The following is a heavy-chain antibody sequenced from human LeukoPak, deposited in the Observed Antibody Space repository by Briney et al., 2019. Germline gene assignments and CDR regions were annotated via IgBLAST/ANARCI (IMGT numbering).Heavy chain of an antibody. Sequence: KASETLSLTCTVSGGSISSGSYYWSWIRQPAGKGLEWIGRIYTSGSTNYNPSLKSRVTISVDTSKNQLSLKLSSVTAADTAVYYCARDRAAGQYYYYYYYMDVWGKGTTVTVSS. D-gene: IGHD6-13*01. V-gene: IGHV4-61*02. CDR1: GGSISSGSYY. CDR3: ARDRAAGQYYYYYYYMDV. CDR2: IYTSGST. J-gene: IGHJ6*03.